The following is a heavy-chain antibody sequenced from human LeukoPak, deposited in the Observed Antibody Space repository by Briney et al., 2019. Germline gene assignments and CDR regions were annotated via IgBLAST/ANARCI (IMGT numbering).Heavy chain of an antibody. V-gene: IGHV1-8*01. Sequence: ASVKVSCKASGYTFTSYDINWVRQATGQGLEWMGWMNPNSGNTGYAQKFQGRVTMTRNTSTSTAYMELSSLRSEDTAVYYCARAYYSGSYWTSSSQQLDFWGQGTLVTVSS. J-gene: IGHJ4*02. CDR1: GYTFTSYD. CDR3: ARAYYSGSYWTSSSQQLDF. CDR2: MNPNSGNT. D-gene: IGHD1-26*01.